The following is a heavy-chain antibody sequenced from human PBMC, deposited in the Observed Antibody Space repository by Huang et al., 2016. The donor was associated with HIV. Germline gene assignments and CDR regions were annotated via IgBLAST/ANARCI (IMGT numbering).Heavy chain of an antibody. CDR1: GFTFSSYG. Sequence: EVQLVESGGGLVQPGGSLRLSCIASGFTFSSYGMSWVRQGPGKGLEWVANIKQDGSEKYYVDSVKGRFSISRDNAKNSLYLQMNSLRAEETAVYYCARRLRYYYGSGRTSGYFDYWGQGTLVTVSS. CDR2: IKQDGSEK. V-gene: IGHV3-7*01. J-gene: IGHJ4*02. CDR3: ARRLRYYYGSGRTSGYFDY. D-gene: IGHD3-10*01.